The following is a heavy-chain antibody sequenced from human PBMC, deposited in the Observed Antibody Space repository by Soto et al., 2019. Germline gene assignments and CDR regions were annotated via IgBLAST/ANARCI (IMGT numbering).Heavy chain of an antibody. V-gene: IGHV3-30*18. CDR1: GFTFSSYG. CDR3: AKQPPRDYYYYMDV. J-gene: IGHJ6*03. Sequence: QVQLVESGGGVVQPGRSLRLSCAASGFTFSSYGMHWVRQAPGKGLEWVAVISYDGSNKYYADSVKGRFTISRDNSKNTLYLQMNSLRAEDTAVYYCAKQPPRDYYYYMDVWGKGTTVTVSS. CDR2: ISYDGSNK.